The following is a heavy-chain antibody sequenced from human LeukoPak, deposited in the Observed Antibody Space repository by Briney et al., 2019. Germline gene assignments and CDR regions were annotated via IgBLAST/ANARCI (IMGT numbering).Heavy chain of an antibody. CDR2: ISAYNGNT. D-gene: IGHD5-24*01. Sequence: ASVKVSCRASGYTFTSYGISWVRQAPGQGLEWMGWISAYNGNTNYAQKFQGRVTITADESTSTAYMELSSLRSEDTAVYYCALDGSPELVNWFDPWGQGTLVTVSS. CDR3: ALDGSPELVNWFDP. CDR1: GYTFTSYG. V-gene: IGHV1-18*01. J-gene: IGHJ5*02.